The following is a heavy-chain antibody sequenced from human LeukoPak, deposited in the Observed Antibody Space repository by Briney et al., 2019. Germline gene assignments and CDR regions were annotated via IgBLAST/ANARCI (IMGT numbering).Heavy chain of an antibody. Sequence: SETLSLTCAVYGGSFSGYYWSWIRQPPGKGLEWIGEINHSGSTNYNPSLKSRVTISVDTSKNQFSLKLSSVTAADTAVYYCAREGRRWLVGSRGQGTLVTVSS. D-gene: IGHD6-19*01. CDR1: GGSFSGYY. CDR3: AREGRRWLVGS. CDR2: INHSGST. J-gene: IGHJ1*01. V-gene: IGHV4-34*01.